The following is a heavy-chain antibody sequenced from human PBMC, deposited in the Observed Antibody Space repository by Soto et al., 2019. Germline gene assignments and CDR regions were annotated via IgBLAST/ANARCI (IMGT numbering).Heavy chain of an antibody. CDR1: GDSISTVDYF. V-gene: IGHV4-30-4*01. J-gene: IGHJ4*02. CDR3: ASGRYCLTGRWFPNYFDS. D-gene: IGHD2-15*01. CDR2: IYKSATT. Sequence: PSETLSLTCSVSGDSISTVDYFWAWIRQPPGQVLEYSGYIYKSATTYYNPSFESRVAVSLDTSKSQFSLNVTSVTAADTAVYFCASGRYCLTGRWFPNYFDSWGQGTLVTVSS.